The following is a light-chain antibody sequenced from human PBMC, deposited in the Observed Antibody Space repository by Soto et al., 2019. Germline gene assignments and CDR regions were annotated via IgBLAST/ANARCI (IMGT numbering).Light chain of an antibody. CDR2: FAS. CDR3: QQYDNWCLT. J-gene: IGKJ4*01. Sequence: EIVMTQSPATLSVSPGERATLSCRASQSVSNNLAWYQQKPGQAPRLLIYFASTRATGIPARFSGSGSGTEFTLTISSLQCEDFAVYYCQQYDNWCLTLVGGTKGEIK. CDR1: QSVSNN. V-gene: IGKV3-15*01.